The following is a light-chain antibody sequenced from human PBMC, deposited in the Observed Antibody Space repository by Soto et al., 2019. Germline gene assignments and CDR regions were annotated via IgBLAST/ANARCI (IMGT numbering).Light chain of an antibody. CDR3: QHYGSSSYT. V-gene: IGKV3-20*01. CDR2: GAS. CDR1: QSVSSSY. Sequence: EIVLTQSPGTLSLSPGERATLSCRASQSVSSSYLAWYQQKPGQAPRLLIYGASGSATGIPDRFSGSGSGKDFTLTISILEPEDFAVYYCQHYGSSSYTFGQGTKLEIK. J-gene: IGKJ2*01.